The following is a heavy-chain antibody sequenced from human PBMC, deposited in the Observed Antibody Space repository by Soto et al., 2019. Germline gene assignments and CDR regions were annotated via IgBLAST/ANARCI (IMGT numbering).Heavy chain of an antibody. Sequence: PSETLSLTCTVSGGSISSYYWSWIRQPPGKGLEWIGYIYYVGCTDYSPSLRSRFTIFRDLSKNHFSLKLAYVPAADTAVYYCTRLSVGSPGYYYNAPWGQGTLVTVS. J-gene: IGHJ5*02. CDR1: GGSISSYY. D-gene: IGHD3-22*01. V-gene: IGHV4-59*08. CDR3: TRLSVGSPGYYYNAP. CDR2: IYYVGCT.